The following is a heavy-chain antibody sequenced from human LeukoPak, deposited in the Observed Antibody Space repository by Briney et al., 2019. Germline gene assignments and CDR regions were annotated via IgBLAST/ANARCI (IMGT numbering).Heavy chain of an antibody. CDR1: VYTFTGYY. Sequence: ASVKVSCKASVYTFTGYYMHWVRQAPGQGLEWMGWIIPNSGGTNYAQKFQGRVTMTRDTSISTAYMELSRLRSDDTAVYYCARGSYSSGWYGAFFDYWGQGTLVTVSS. CDR2: IIPNSGGT. D-gene: IGHD6-19*01. J-gene: IGHJ4*02. V-gene: IGHV1-2*02. CDR3: ARGSYSSGWYGAFFDY.